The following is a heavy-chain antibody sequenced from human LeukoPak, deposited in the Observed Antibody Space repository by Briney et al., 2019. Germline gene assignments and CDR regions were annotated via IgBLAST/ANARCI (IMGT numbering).Heavy chain of an antibody. J-gene: IGHJ4*02. CDR3: AKDWDTVHMGPGYLHY. CDR1: GFTFSSYG. Sequence: GGSLRLSCAASGFTFSSYGIHWVRQAPCKGLELVAVISHDGTNKYCEDSVKGRFSIFSDNSKNTLYLQMNSLRAEDTAVYYCAKDWDTVHMGPGYLHYLAQGTPVTVSS. D-gene: IGHD5-18*01. CDR2: ISHDGTNK. V-gene: IGHV3-30*18.